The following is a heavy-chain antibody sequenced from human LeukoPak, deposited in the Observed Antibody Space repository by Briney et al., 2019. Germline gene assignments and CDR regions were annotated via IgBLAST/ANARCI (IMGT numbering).Heavy chain of an antibody. D-gene: IGHD2-21*01. CDR1: GGSISTYY. CDR3: AGLFQSYYYYYMDV. Sequence: PSETLSLTCTVSGGSISTYYWTWIRQPAGKGLEWIGRIYTSGSTNYNPSLKSRVTMSVDTSKNQFSLKLSSVTAADTAVYYCAGLFQSYYYYYMDVWGKGTTVTVSS. CDR2: IYTSGST. V-gene: IGHV4-4*07. J-gene: IGHJ6*03.